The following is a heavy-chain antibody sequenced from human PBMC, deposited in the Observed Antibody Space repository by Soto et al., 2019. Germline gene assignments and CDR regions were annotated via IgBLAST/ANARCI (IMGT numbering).Heavy chain of an antibody. J-gene: IGHJ5*02. CDR1: GGSISSDDW. CDR2: INYNGIT. Sequence: QVQLQESGPGLVKPSGTLSLTCAVFGGSISSDDWWSWVRQPPGKGLEWIGEINYNGITNYNPSLKSRVTISLDKSKKQFSLRVTSVTAADTAIYYCARAVPFCLGPWGQGTQVTVSS. V-gene: IGHV4-4*02. CDR3: ARAVPFCLGP. D-gene: IGHD3-16*01.